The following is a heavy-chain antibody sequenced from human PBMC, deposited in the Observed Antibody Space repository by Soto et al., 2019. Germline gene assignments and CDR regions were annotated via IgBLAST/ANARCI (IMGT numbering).Heavy chain of an antibody. Sequence: GGSLRLSCAVSGFNFSGSAMHWVRQASGNGLEWVGRIRSKTNNYATAYIASVKGRFTISRDDSKNTAYLQMSNLRTEDTAVYYCTTTPGIVVGSVTWGQGTLVTVSS. CDR2: IRSKTNNYAT. V-gene: IGHV3-73*01. CDR3: TTTPGIVVGSVT. J-gene: IGHJ5*02. D-gene: IGHD3-22*01. CDR1: GFNFSGSA.